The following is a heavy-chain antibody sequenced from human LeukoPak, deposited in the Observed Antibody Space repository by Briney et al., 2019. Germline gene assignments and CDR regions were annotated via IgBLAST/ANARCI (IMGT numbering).Heavy chain of an antibody. CDR3: AHSFGDSFDY. V-gene: IGHV4-59*08. CDR2: LYHRGHP. J-gene: IGHJ4*02. D-gene: IGHD2-21*02. CDR1: GASISSYY. Sequence: ADTLSLTCTLSGASISSYYWSWIPQPPGKGLEWIGYLYHRGHPNYNPPLKSRAPIQLDTPKNQFSLKLSSVTGADTAVYYCAHSFGDSFDYWGQGTLVTVS.